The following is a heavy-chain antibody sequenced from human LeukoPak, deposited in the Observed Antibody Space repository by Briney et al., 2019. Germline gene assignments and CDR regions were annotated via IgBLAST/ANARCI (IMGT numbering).Heavy chain of an antibody. V-gene: IGHV3-33*01. Sequence: PGRSLRLSCAASGFTFSSYGMHWVRQAPGKGLEWVAVIWYDGSNKYYADSVKGRFTISRDNSKNTLYLQMNSLRAEDTAVYYCARTDAAFYPYSTDWPEGRYFDYWGQGTLVTVSS. J-gene: IGHJ4*02. CDR3: ARTDAAFYPYSTDWPEGRYFDY. CDR1: GFTFSSYG. CDR2: IWYDGSNK. D-gene: IGHD6-19*01.